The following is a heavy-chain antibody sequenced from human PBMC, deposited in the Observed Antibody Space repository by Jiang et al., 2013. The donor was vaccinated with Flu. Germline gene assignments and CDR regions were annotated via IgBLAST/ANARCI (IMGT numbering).Heavy chain of an antibody. CDR3: ARTDYDILTGYSPYYGMDV. CDR1: GYTFTSYD. J-gene: IGHJ6*02. Sequence: QLVESGAEVKKPGASVKVSCKASGYTFTSYDINWVRQATGQGLEWMGWMNPNSGNTGYAQKFQGRVTMTRNTSISTAYMELSSLRSEDTAVYYCARTDYDILTGYSPYYGMDVWGQGTTVTVSS. V-gene: IGHV1-8*01. CDR2: MNPNSGNT. D-gene: IGHD3-9*01.